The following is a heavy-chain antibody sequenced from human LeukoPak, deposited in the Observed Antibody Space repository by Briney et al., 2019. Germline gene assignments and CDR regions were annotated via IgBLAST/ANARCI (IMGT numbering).Heavy chain of an antibody. D-gene: IGHD3-9*01. V-gene: IGHV3-7*01. J-gene: IGHJ6*02. Sequence: GGSLRLSCAASGFTFSSYAMNWVRQAPGKGLEWVANIKQDGSEKYYVDSVKGRFTISRDNAKNSLYLQMNSLRAEDTAAYYCARMPYDILTGAAGDYYYYGMDVWGQGTTVTVSS. CDR3: ARMPYDILTGAAGDYYYYGMDV. CDR1: GFTFSSYA. CDR2: IKQDGSEK.